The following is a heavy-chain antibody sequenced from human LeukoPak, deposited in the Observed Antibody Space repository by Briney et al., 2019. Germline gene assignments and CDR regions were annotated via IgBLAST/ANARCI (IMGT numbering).Heavy chain of an antibody. V-gene: IGHV3-30*04. J-gene: IGHJ5*02. CDR1: GFTFNTYA. D-gene: IGHD3-16*02. CDR2: ISYDGSSK. Sequence: GGSLRLSCSASGFTFNTYAMHWVRQAPGEGLEWVALISYDGSSKYYADSVKGRFTISRDNSKNTLYLQVNSLRSEDTAVYYCARDEGSYDYLWGSYRYNWFDPWGQGTLVTVSS. CDR3: ARDEGSYDYLWGSYRYNWFDP.